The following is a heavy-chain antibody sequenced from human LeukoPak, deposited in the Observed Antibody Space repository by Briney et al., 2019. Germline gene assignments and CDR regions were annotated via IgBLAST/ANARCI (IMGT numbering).Heavy chain of an antibody. CDR2: IRNDGSDK. D-gene: IGHD3-10*01. CDR3: ATSPSYYYGSGSRYFDY. J-gene: IGHJ4*02. V-gene: IGHV3-30*02. Sequence: GGSLRLSCAASGSTFSSYGMHWVRQAPGKGLEWVAFIRNDGSDKYYADSVKGRFTISRDNSKNTLYLQMNSLRAEDTAVYYCATSPSYYYGSGSRYFDYWGQGTLVTVSS. CDR1: GSTFSSYG.